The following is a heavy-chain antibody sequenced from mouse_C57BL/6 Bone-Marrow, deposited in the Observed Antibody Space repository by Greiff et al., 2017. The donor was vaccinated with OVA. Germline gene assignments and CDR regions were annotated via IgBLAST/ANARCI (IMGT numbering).Heavy chain of an antibody. CDR2: IDPANGNT. D-gene: IGHD1-1*01. Sequence: VQLQQSVAELVRPGASVKLSCTASGFNIKNTYMHWVKQRPEQGLEWIGRIDPANGNTKYAPKFQGKATITADTSSNTAYLQLSSLTSEDTAIYYCATYCYGSSYEFAYWGQGTLVTVSA. J-gene: IGHJ3*01. V-gene: IGHV14-3*01. CDR3: ATYCYGSSYEFAY. CDR1: GFNIKNTY.